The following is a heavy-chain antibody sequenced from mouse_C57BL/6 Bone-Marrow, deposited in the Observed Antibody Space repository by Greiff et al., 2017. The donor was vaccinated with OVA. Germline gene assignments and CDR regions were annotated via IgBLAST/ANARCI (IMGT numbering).Heavy chain of an antibody. Sequence: EVKVVESGGGLVKPGGSLKLSCAASGFTFSDYGMHWVRQAPEKGLEWVAYISSGSSTIYYADTVKGRVTISRDNAKNTLFLQMTSLRSEDTAMYYCAMLATDYFDYWGQGTTLTVSS. CDR2: ISSGSSTI. CDR3: AMLATDYFDY. V-gene: IGHV5-17*01. CDR1: GFTFSDYG. J-gene: IGHJ2*01. D-gene: IGHD1-1*01.